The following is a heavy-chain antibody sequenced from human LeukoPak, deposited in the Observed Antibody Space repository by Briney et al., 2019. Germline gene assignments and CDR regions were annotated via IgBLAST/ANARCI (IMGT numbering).Heavy chain of an antibody. CDR2: IYYSGST. J-gene: IGHJ4*02. D-gene: IGHD6-19*01. CDR3: ARGKLPYSSGWYPRGYFDY. V-gene: IGHV4-59*01. CDR1: GGSISSYY. Sequence: PSETLSLTCTVSGGSISSYYWSWIRQPPGEGLEWIGYIYYSGSTNYNPSLKSRVTISVDTSKNQFSLKLSSVTAADTAVYYCARGKLPYSSGWYPRGYFDYWGQGTLVTVPS.